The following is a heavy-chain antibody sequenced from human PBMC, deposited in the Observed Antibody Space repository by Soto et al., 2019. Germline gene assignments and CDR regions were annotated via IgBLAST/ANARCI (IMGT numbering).Heavy chain of an antibody. CDR3: AREPEGGNSSDY. V-gene: IGHV1-18*03. CDR1: GYTFTSYG. J-gene: IGHJ4*02. Sequence: ASGKVSCKASGYTFTSYGISWVRQAPGQGLEWMGWISAYNGNTNYAQKLQGRVTMTTDTSTSTAYMELRSLRSDDMAVYYCAREPEGGNSSDYWGQGTLVTVSS. D-gene: IGHD2-21*02. CDR2: ISAYNGNT.